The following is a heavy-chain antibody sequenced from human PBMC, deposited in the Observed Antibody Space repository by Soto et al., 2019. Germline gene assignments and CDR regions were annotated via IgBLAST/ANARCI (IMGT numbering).Heavy chain of an antibody. Sequence: XQSLSVSLPVAGGSLSRYDWSWIRQPAGKGLEWIGRIYTSGSTNYNPSLKSRVTMSVDTAKNQFSLKLSSVTAADTAVYYCARQRAAAGTGWFDTWGQGTLVTVSS. V-gene: IGHV4-4*07. CDR3: ARQRAAAGTGWFDT. D-gene: IGHD6-13*01. J-gene: IGHJ5*02. CDR1: GGSLSRYD. CDR2: IYTSGST.